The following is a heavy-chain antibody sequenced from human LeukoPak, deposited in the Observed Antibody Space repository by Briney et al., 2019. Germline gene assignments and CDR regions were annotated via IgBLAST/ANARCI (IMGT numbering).Heavy chain of an antibody. V-gene: IGHV4-39*01. CDR1: GGSISSYY. CDR3: ARLSKVGATAY. CDR2: IYYSGST. Sequence: SETLSLTCSVSGGSISSYYWGWIRQPPGKGLEWVGSIYYSGSTYYNPSLKSRVTISVDTSKNQFSLKLSSVTAADTAVYYCARLSKVGATAYWGQGTLVTVSS. D-gene: IGHD1-26*01. J-gene: IGHJ4*02.